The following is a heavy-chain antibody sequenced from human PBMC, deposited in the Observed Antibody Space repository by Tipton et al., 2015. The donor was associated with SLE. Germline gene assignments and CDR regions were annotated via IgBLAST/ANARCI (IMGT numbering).Heavy chain of an antibody. D-gene: IGHD3-3*02. V-gene: IGHV4-59*01. CDR3: AREGVHFWSGSSYYYYYMDV. CDR1: AGSISNYY. Sequence: TLSLTCSVSAGSISNYYWSWIRQTPGKGLEWVGYIFYDGSTRYNPSLKSRVTISVDSSKNHFSLELRSVTAADSAVYYCAREGVHFWSGSSYYYYYMDVWGKGTTVTVSS. CDR2: IFYDGST. J-gene: IGHJ6*03.